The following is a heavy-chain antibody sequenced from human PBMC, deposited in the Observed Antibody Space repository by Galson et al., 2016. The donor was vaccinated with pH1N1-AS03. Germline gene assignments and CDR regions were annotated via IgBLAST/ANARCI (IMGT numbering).Heavy chain of an antibody. CDR3: TRSAPRGGHEPFDF. D-gene: IGHD5-12*01. CDR1: GFAPIDYS. Sequence: SLRLSCAASGFAPIDYSMHWVRQAPGKGLEWVSSIDPTSTYIYYADSPTGRFTISSVNAFNSLYLQMNSLRVDDTAVYFCTRSAPRGGHEPFDFWGQGTLVT. V-gene: IGHV3-21*01. CDR2: IDPTSTYI. J-gene: IGHJ4*02.